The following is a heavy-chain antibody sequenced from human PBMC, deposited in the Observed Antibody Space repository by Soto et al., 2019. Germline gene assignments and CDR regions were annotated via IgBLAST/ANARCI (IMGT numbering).Heavy chain of an antibody. CDR1: GFTFSSYG. CDR2: ISYDGSNK. D-gene: IGHD2-2*01. Sequence: GGSLRLSCAASGFTFSSYGMHWVRQAPGKGLEWVAVISYDGSNKYYADSVKGRFTISRDNSKNTLYLQMNSLRAEDTAVYYCAKVFGYEYYFDYWGQGTLVTVSS. V-gene: IGHV3-30*18. CDR3: AKVFGYEYYFDY. J-gene: IGHJ4*02.